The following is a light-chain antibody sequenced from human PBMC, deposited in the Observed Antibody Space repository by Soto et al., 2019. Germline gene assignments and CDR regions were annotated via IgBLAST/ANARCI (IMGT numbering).Light chain of an antibody. CDR1: QSVSSSY. Sequence: EIVLTQSPGTLSLFPGERATLSCRASQSVSSSYLAWYQQKPGQAPRLLIYGASSRATGIPDRFSGSGSGTDFTLTISRLEPEDFAVYNCQQYGSSPGTFGQGTKVEIK. CDR2: GAS. V-gene: IGKV3-20*01. CDR3: QQYGSSPGT. J-gene: IGKJ1*01.